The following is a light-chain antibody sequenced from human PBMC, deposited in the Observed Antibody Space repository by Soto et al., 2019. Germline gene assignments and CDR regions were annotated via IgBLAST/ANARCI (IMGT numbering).Light chain of an antibody. Sequence: QSVLTQPPSASGSPGQSVTISCTGTSSDVGGYNYVSWYQHHPGKAPKLTIYEVSKRPSGVPDRFSGSKSGNTASLTVSGLQAEDEADYYCSSYAGSNNLVFGTGTKLTVL. CDR1: SSDVGGYNY. CDR3: SSYAGSNNLV. J-gene: IGLJ1*01. CDR2: EVS. V-gene: IGLV2-8*01.